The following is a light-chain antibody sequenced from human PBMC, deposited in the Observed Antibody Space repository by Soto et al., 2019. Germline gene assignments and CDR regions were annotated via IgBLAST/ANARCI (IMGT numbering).Light chain of an antibody. CDR1: QGIGTS. CDR3: QKYDDAPPT. V-gene: IGKV1-27*01. CDR2: DAS. J-gene: IGKJ4*01. Sequence: DILMTQSPSSLSASVGDRVTITCRASQGIGTSLAWYQQEPGKVPKLLLYDASTLQSGVPARFSGSGAGTDFTLTISSLQPEDIGTYYCQKYDDAPPTFGGGTKLEIK.